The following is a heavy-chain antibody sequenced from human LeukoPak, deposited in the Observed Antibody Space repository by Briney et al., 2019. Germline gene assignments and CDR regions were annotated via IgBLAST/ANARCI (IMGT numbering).Heavy chain of an antibody. D-gene: IGHD6-19*01. V-gene: IGHV4-59*02. CDR2: IYYSGNT. CDR3: ARGGLAVAAIFDY. CDR1: GFTVSSNY. J-gene: IGHJ4*02. Sequence: PGGSLRLSCAASGFTVSSNYMSWIRQPPGKGLEWIGYIYYSGNTNYNPSLKSRVTISVDTSKNQFSLKLSSVTAADTAVYYCARGGLAVAAIFDYWGQGSLVTVSS.